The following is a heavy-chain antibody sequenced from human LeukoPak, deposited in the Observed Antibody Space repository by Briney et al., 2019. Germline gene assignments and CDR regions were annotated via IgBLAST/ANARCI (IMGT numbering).Heavy chain of an antibody. CDR1: GFTFSSYW. V-gene: IGHV3-74*01. D-gene: IGHD2-15*01. CDR2: INSDGSST. J-gene: IGHJ5*02. Sequence: PGGSLRLSCAASGFTFSSYWMHWVRQTPGKGLVWVSHINSDGSSTSYADSVKGRFTISRDNAKNTLYLQMNSLRAEDTAVYYCARVGVVAITGWFDPWGQGTLVTVSS. CDR3: ARVGVVAITGWFDP.